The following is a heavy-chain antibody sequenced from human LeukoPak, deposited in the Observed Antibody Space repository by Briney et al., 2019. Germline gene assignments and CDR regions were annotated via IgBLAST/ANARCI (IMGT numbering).Heavy chain of an antibody. V-gene: IGHV3-49*04. CDR2: IASETYGGTA. J-gene: IGHJ4*02. CDR1: GFTFGDYA. Sequence: GGSLRLSCTASGFTFGDYAMTWVRQAPGKGLEWVGFIASETYGGTAEYAASVKGRFIVSRDDSKSIAYLQMNSLKTEDTAVYYCTRDQTPYYWGQGTLVTVSS. CDR3: TRDQTPYY.